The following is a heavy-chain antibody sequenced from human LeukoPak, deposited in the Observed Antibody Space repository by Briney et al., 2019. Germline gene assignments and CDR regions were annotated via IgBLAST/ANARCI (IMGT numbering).Heavy chain of an antibody. D-gene: IGHD6-19*01. CDR2: LHSSAGS. J-gene: IGHJ4*02. CDR3: ATVGSEAVAGTGQYYFDY. Sequence: PSETLSLTCTVSGDSISGFYWSWIRQSPAKGLEWIAYLHSSAGSNYNPSLKSRVTISVDTSKNQFSLKVTSVTAADTAMYYCATVGSEAVAGTGQYYFDYWGQGILVTVSS. V-gene: IGHV4-59*01. CDR1: GDSISGFY.